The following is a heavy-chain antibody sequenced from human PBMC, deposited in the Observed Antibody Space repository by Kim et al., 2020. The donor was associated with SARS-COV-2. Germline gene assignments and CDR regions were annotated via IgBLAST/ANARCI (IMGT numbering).Heavy chain of an antibody. CDR3: ARNDRATVRWDFDR. CDR1: GGSISSHY. D-gene: IGHD1-26*01. Sequence: SETLSLTCNVSGGSISSHYWSWIRQPPGKGLEWIGYVFHRGSTKYNPSLTSRVTISVATSTTQFSLTLSPVTAADTAASYCARNDRATVRWDFDRWGRGT. J-gene: IGHJ2*01. V-gene: IGHV4-59*11. CDR2: VFHRGST.